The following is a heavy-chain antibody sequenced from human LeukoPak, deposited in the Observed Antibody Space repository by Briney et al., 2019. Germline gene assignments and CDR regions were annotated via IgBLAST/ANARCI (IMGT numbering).Heavy chain of an antibody. CDR3: ARHRGMTMVTTRYYYYMDV. D-gene: IGHD4-17*01. CDR2: IYYSGST. Sequence: SETLSLTCTVSGGSISSSSYYWGWIRQPPGKGLEWIGSIYYSGSTYYNPSLKSRVTISVDTSKNQFSLKLSSVTAADTAVYYCARHRGMTMVTTRYYYYMDVWGKGTTVTVSS. J-gene: IGHJ6*03. CDR1: GGSISSSSYY. V-gene: IGHV4-39*01.